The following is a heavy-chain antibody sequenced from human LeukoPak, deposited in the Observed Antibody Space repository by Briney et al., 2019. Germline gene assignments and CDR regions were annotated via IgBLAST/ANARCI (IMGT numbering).Heavy chain of an antibody. CDR3: AKDGRYCSSTSCYAGHGWFGP. CDR1: GFTFSSYA. V-gene: IGHV3-23*01. D-gene: IGHD2-2*01. CDR2: ISGSGGST. J-gene: IGHJ5*02. Sequence: GGSLRLSCAASGFTFSSYAMSWVRQAPGKGLEWVSAISGSGGSTYYADSVKGRFTISRDNSKNTLYLQMNSLRAEDTAVYYCAKDGRYCSSTSCYAGHGWFGPWGQGTLVTVSS.